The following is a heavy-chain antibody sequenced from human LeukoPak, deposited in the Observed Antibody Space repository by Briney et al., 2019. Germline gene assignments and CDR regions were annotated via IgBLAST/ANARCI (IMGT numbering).Heavy chain of an antibody. CDR1: GYTFTSYD. CDR3: ARGGEGFHDYGDFNWFDP. V-gene: IGHV1-18*01. Sequence: ASVKVSCKASGYTFTSYDINWVRQATGQGLEWLGWISAYNGNTKFAQKFQGRVTMTTDTSTSTAYMALRSLRSDDTAVYYCARGGEGFHDYGDFNWFDPWGQGTLVTVSS. CDR2: ISAYNGNT. J-gene: IGHJ5*02. D-gene: IGHD4-17*01.